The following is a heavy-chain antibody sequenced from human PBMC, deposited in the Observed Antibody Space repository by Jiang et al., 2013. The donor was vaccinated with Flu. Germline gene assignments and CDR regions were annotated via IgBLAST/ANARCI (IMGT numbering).Heavy chain of an antibody. J-gene: IGHJ3*02. D-gene: IGHD6-19*01. CDR1: GYTFTGYY. Sequence: GAEVKKPGASVKVSCKASGYTFTGYYMHWVRQAPGQGLEWMGWINPNSGGTNYAQKFQGWVTMTRDTSISTAYMELSRLRSDDTAVYYCAREAGYSSGWHAFDIWGQGTMVTVSS. CDR2: INPNSGGT. CDR3: AREAGYSSGWHAFDI. V-gene: IGHV1-2*04.